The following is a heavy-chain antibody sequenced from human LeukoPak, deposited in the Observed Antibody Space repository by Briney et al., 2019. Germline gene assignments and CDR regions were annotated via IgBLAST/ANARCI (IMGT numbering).Heavy chain of an antibody. CDR3: ARGLYSNYGFSYYYYMDV. Sequence: GASVKVSCKASGGTFSSYAISWVRQAPGQGLEWMGGIIPIFGTANYAQKFQGRVTITADESTSTAYMELSSLRSEDTAVYYCARGLYSNYGFSYYYYMDVWGKGTTVTVSS. CDR2: IIPIFGTA. V-gene: IGHV1-69*13. CDR1: GGTFSSYA. D-gene: IGHD4-11*01. J-gene: IGHJ6*03.